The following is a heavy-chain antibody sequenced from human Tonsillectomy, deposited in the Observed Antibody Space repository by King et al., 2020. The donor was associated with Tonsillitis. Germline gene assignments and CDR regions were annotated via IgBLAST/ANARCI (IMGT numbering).Heavy chain of an antibody. D-gene: IGHD2-21*02. V-gene: IGHV1-69*01. CDR3: ARPTTALLLSRNYYYVMDV. J-gene: IGHJ6*02. CDR2: IIPVFTIT. Sequence: QLVQSGAEVKKPGSSVKVSCKVSGGTFSTNAISWVRQAPGQGLEWMGGIIPVFTITNFAQKFQGRVTLTADESTSTDYMELSNLKSEATAVYFCARPTTALLLSRNYYYVMDVWGQGTTVTVSS. CDR1: GGTFSTNA.